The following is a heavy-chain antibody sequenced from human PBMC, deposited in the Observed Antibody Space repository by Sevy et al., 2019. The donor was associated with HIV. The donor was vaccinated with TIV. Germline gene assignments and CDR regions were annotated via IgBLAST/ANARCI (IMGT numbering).Heavy chain of an antibody. CDR3: AKRERSYYDSSGNYDAFDV. J-gene: IGHJ3*01. CDR2: ISFDGSDK. CDR1: GFDFSTYD. V-gene: IGHV3-33*03. Sequence: GESLRLSCAASGFDFSTYDMHWVRQAPGKGLEWVAFISFDGSDKWYGDSVKGRFTISRDNSKNTLYVQMNTLRDEDTAVYYCAKRERSYYDSSGNYDAFDVWGQGTLVTVSS. D-gene: IGHD3-22*01.